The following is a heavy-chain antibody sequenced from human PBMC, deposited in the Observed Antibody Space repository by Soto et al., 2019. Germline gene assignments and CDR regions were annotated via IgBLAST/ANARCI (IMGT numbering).Heavy chain of an antibody. D-gene: IGHD6-19*01. V-gene: IGHV3-23*01. J-gene: IGHJ5*02. CDR2: ISGSGGST. Sequence: GGSLRLSCAASGFTFSSYAMSWVRQAPGKGLEWVSTISGSGGSTYYAESVKGRFTISRDNSKNTLYLQMNSLRAEDTAVYYCAKDSSGSGWYNWFDPWGQGTLVTVSS. CDR1: GFTFSSYA. CDR3: AKDSSGSGWYNWFDP.